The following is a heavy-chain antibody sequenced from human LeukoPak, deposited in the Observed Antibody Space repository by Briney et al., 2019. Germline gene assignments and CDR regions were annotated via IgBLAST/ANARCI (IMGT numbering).Heavy chain of an antibody. Sequence: SETLSLTCTVSGVSISSGDYYWSWFRQPPGKGLEWIGYIYYSGNTYYNPSLKSRLTISVDTSKNQLFLKLASVTAADTAVYYCARAVSTSKVHYWGQGTLVTVSS. V-gene: IGHV4-30-4*08. CDR1: GVSISSGDYY. J-gene: IGHJ4*02. CDR2: IYYSGNT. CDR3: ARAVSTSKVHY. D-gene: IGHD2/OR15-2a*01.